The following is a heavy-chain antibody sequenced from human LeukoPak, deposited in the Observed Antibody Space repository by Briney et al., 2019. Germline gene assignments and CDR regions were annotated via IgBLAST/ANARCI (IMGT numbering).Heavy chain of an antibody. D-gene: IGHD3-10*01. CDR1: GFTFSSYW. CDR3: AKSSFGWFGTVDY. CDR2: IKQDGSEK. Sequence: GGSLRLSCAASGFTFSSYWMSWVRQAPGKGLEWVANIKQDGSEKYYVDSVKGRFTISRDNSKNTLYLQMNSLRAEDTAVYYCAKSSFGWFGTVDYWGQGTLVTVSS. J-gene: IGHJ4*02. V-gene: IGHV3-7*03.